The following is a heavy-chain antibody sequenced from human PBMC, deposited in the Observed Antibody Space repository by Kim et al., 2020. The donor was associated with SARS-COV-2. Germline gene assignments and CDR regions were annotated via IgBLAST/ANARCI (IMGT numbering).Heavy chain of an antibody. CDR1: GYTLNELS. D-gene: IGHD3-10*01. CDR3: ATAFAVRGDRRDYYYYYGIDV. J-gene: IGHJ6*02. V-gene: IGHV1-24*01. CDR2: FDPEDAET. Sequence: ASVKVSCKVSGYTLNELSIHWVRQAPGRGLEWMGGFDPEDAETIYAQKFQGRATMTEDTSTDTAYMELGSLRSEDTAVYYCATAFAVRGDRRDYYYYYGIDVWGQGTTVTVSS.